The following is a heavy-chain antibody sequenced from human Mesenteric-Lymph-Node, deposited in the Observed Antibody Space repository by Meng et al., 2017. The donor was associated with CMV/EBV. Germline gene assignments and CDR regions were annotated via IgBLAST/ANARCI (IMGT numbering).Heavy chain of an antibody. V-gene: IGHV1-69*02. CDR1: GGTFSSYT. CDR2: IIPILGIA. D-gene: IGHD6-13*01. J-gene: IGHJ5*02. CDR3: AGGIAAAGSRWFDP. Sequence: QVQLVQSGAEVKKPGSSVKVSCKASGGTFSSYTISWVRQAPGQGLEWMGRIIPILGIANYAQKFQGRVTITADKSTSTAYMELSSLRSEDTAVYYCAGGIAAAGSRWFDPWGQGILVIFSS.